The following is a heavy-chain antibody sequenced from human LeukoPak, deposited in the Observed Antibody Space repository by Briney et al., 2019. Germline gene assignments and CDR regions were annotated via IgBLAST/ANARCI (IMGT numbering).Heavy chain of an antibody. V-gene: IGHV3-53*01. Sequence: GGSLRLSCAASGFTVSSSYMSWVRQAPGKGLEWVSVIYSGGSTYYADSVKGRFTISRDNSKNTLHLQMNSLRNEDTAVYYCARILSSPYCSGGSCYDDWGQGTLVTVSS. J-gene: IGHJ4*02. D-gene: IGHD2-15*01. CDR2: IYSGGST. CDR3: ARILSSPYCSGGSCYDD. CDR1: GFTVSSSY.